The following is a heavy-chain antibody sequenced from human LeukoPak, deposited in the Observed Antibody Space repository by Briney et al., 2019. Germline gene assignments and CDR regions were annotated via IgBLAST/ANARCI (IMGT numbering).Heavy chain of an antibody. V-gene: IGHV4-59*12. Sequence: SETLSLTCTVSGGSISSYYWSWIRQPPGKGLEWIGYIYYSGSTNYNPSLKSRVTISVDTSKNQFSLKLSSVTAADTAVYYCARDDGSGYGAATDDYWGQGTLVTVSS. D-gene: IGHD5-12*01. J-gene: IGHJ4*02. CDR2: IYYSGST. CDR1: GGSISSYY. CDR3: ARDDGSGYGAATDDY.